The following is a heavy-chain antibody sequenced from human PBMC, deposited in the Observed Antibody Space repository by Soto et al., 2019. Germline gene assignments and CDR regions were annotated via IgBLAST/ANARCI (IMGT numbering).Heavy chain of an antibody. V-gene: IGHV3-48*03. CDR3: ARDLAVDGIGELDV. CDR2: ISSSGSTI. D-gene: IGHD6-19*01. CDR1: GFTFSIYE. Sequence: PGGSLRLSCAASGFTFSIYEMNWVRQAPGKGLEWVSYISSSGSTIYYADSVKGRFTISRDNAKNSLYLQMNSLRAEDTAVYYCARDLAVDGIGELDVWGQGTTVTVSS. J-gene: IGHJ6*02.